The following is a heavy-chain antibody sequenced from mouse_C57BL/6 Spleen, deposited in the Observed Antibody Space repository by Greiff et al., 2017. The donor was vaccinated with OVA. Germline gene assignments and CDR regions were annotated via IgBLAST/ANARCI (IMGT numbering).Heavy chain of an antibody. CDR1: GFNIKDDY. CDR2: IDPENGDT. Sequence: VQLQQSGAELVRPGASVKLSCTASGFNIKDDYMHWVKQRPEQGLEWIGWIDPENGDTEYASKFQGKATITADTSSNTAYLQLSSLTSEDTAVYYCTTRGYDYGKFAYWGQGTLVTVSA. J-gene: IGHJ3*01. CDR3: TTRGYDYGKFAY. D-gene: IGHD2-4*01. V-gene: IGHV14-4*01.